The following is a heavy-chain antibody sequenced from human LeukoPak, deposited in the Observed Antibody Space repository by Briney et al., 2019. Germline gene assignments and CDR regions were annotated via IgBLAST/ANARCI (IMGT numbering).Heavy chain of an antibody. J-gene: IGHJ4*02. D-gene: IGHD3-22*01. Sequence: SQTLSLTCTVSGGSISSGGYYWSWIRQHPGKGLEWIGYIYYSGSTYYNPSLRSRVTISVDTSKNQFSLKLSSVTAADTAVYYCARALTYYYDSSGYYFDYWGQGTLVTVSS. CDR2: IYYSGST. CDR3: ARALTYYYDSSGYYFDY. CDR1: GGSISSGGYY. V-gene: IGHV4-31*03.